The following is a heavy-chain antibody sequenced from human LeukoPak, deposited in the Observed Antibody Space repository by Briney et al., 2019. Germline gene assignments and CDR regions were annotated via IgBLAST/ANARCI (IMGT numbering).Heavy chain of an antibody. CDR1: GFTFSSYS. J-gene: IGHJ5*02. V-gene: IGHV3-21*01. CDR2: ISSSSSYK. CDR3: ARDNDFWSGSHGWFDP. Sequence: GGSLTLSCAASGFTFSSYSMNWVRQAPGRGLECVSSISSSSSYKYYADSVKGRFTISRDNAKNSLYLQMNSLRAEDTAVYYCARDNDFWSGSHGWFDPWGQGTLVTVSS. D-gene: IGHD3-3*01.